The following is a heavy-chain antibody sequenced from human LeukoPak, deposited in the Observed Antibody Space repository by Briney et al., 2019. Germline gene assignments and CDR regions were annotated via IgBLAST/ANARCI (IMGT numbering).Heavy chain of an antibody. J-gene: IGHJ4*02. CDR1: GFTFTTYN. Sequence: GGSLRLSCAASGFTFTTYNMNWVRQAPGKGLEWISYYADSVKGRFTISRDNGKNSLFLQMNSLRAEDTAVYYCARGAPYYYHGSGLYYFDYWGQGTLVTVSS. D-gene: IGHD3-22*01. V-gene: IGHV3-48*01. CDR3: ARGAPYYYHGSGLYYFDY.